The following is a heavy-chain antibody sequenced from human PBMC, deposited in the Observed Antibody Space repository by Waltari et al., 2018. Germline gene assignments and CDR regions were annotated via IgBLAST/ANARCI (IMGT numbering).Heavy chain of an antibody. J-gene: IGHJ4*02. V-gene: IGHV1-69*02. D-gene: IGHD2-2*01. CDR3: AAIQGSLVVPAATYFDY. Sequence: QVQLVQSGAEVKKPGSSVKVSCKASGGTFSSYTISWVRQAPGQGLEWMGRIIPIVGIANDAQKFQGRVTITADKSTSTAYMELSSLRSEDTAVYYCAAIQGSLVVPAATYFDYWGQGTLVTVSS. CDR2: IIPIVGIA. CDR1: GGTFSSYT.